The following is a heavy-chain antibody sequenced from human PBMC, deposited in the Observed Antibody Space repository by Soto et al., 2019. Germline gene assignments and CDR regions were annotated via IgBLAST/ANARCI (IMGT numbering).Heavy chain of an antibody. J-gene: IGHJ3*02. D-gene: IGHD1-26*01. CDR2: IHYSGNV. CDR1: GGSIRSSAYY. V-gene: IGHV4-39*01. CDR3: ARPLTLSGNYSSDAFYT. Sequence: QLQLQESGPGLVKPSETLSLTCTVSGGSIRSSAYYWGWIRQPPGKGLEWIGTIHYSGNVDYNPSLRSRVTISVDVSKNQLYLDLTSVTAADSTVFYCARPLTLSGNYSSDAFYTWGQGTMVTVSS.